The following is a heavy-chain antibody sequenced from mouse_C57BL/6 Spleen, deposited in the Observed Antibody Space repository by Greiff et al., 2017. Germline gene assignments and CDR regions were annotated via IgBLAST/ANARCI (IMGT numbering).Heavy chain of an antibody. CDR3: ASFTTGNDYAMDD. D-gene: IGHD1-1*01. CDR1: GYAFSSSW. CDR2: IYPGDGDT. Sequence: QVQLQQSGPELAKPGASVKISCKASGYAFSSSWMNWVKQRPGKGLEWIGRIYPGDGDTNYNGKFKGKATLTADKSSSTAYMQRSSLTSEDSAVYFWASFTTGNDYAMDDWGQGTSVTVSA. V-gene: IGHV1-82*01. J-gene: IGHJ4*01.